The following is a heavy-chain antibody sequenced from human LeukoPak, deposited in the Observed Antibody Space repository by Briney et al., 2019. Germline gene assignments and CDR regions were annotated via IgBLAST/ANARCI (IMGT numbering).Heavy chain of an antibody. CDR1: GGSFTGHY. CDR2: IIHGGDT. Sequence: SETLSLTCAVYGGSFTGHYWTWIRQPPGQRLEWIGEIIHGGDTIYNPSLNSRVAISTDKSKNQFFLTLDSVTAADTAVYYCARGVGSGRSDFDSWGQGNLVTVSS. V-gene: IGHV4-34*01. D-gene: IGHD6-19*01. CDR3: ARGVGSGRSDFDS. J-gene: IGHJ4*02.